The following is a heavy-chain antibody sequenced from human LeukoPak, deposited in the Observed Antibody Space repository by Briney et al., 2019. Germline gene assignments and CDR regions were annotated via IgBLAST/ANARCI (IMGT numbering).Heavy chain of an antibody. V-gene: IGHV4-61*01. CDR2: IYYSGST. CDR1: GGSFSSGSYY. J-gene: IGHJ4*02. CDR3: ARERPGSIWSAFDY. Sequence: SETLSLTCTVSGGSFSSGSYYWSWIRQPPGKGLEWIGYIYYSGSTNYNPSLKSRVTISVDTSKNQFSLKLSSVTAADTAVYYCARERPGSIWSAFDYWGQGTLVTVSS. D-gene: IGHD3-10*01.